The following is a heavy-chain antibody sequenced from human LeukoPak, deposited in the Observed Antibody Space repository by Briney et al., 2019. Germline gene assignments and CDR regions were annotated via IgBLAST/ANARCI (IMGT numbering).Heavy chain of an antibody. CDR1: GFTFSSYW. Sequence: GGSLRLSCTASGFTFSSYWMHWVRQAPGKGLVWVSRINSDGSSTSYADSVKGRFTISRDNAKNTLYLQMNSLRAEDTAVYYCARDLRRWNRHYYYMDVWGKGTTVTVSS. V-gene: IGHV3-74*01. CDR3: ARDLRRWNRHYYYMDV. CDR2: INSDGSST. J-gene: IGHJ6*03. D-gene: IGHD4-23*01.